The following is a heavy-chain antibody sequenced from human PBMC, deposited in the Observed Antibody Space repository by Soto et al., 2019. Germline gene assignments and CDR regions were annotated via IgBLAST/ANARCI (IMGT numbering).Heavy chain of an antibody. CDR1: GGSFSGYY. CDR2: INHSGST. D-gene: IGHD6-13*01. J-gene: IGHJ4*02. Sequence: QVQLQQWGAGLLKPSETLSLTCAVYGGSFSGYYWSWIRQPPGKGLEGIGEINHSGSTNYNRSLKRRVTISVDTSKNQFSLKLSSVTAADTAFYYCASPAIAAVVSAFDYWGQGTLITVSS. V-gene: IGHV4-34*01. CDR3: ASPAIAAVVSAFDY.